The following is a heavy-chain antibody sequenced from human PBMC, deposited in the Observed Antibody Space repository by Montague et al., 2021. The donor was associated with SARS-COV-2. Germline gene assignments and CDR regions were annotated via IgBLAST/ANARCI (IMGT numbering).Heavy chain of an antibody. J-gene: IGHJ4*02. CDR3: AKGGGGGSYFFAY. D-gene: IGHD3-16*01. Sequence: SETLSLTCTVSGDSINSYYWSRIRQSPGKGLERIGYISYSGSTNFNPSLKSRVSMSVDTSKNQFSLNLRYVTAADTAVYYCAKGGGGGSYFFAYWGQGTLVTVSS. CDR2: ISYSGST. CDR1: GDSINSYY. V-gene: IGHV4-59*01.